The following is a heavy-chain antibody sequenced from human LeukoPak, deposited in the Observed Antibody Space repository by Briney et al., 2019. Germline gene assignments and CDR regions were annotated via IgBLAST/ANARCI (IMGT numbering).Heavy chain of an antibody. Sequence: ASVKVSCKASGYTFTNYYIHWVRQAPGQGLEWMGIINPSIGTTSYAQKFQGRVTMTRDTSTSTVYMELSSLRSEDTAVYYCARGLWFGELFGAFDIWGQGTMVTVSS. CDR2: INPSIGTT. V-gene: IGHV1-46*01. D-gene: IGHD3-10*01. CDR1: GYTFTNYY. J-gene: IGHJ3*02. CDR3: ARGLWFGELFGAFDI.